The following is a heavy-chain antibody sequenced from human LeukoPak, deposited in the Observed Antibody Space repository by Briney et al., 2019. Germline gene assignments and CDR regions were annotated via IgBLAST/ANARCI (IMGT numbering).Heavy chain of an antibody. CDR1: GFTVSSNY. D-gene: IGHD5-18*01. J-gene: IGHJ6*02. Sequence: GGSLRLSCAASGFTVSSNYMSWVRQAPGKGLEWVSVIYGGGSTYYADSVKGRFTISRDNSKNTLYLQMNSLRAEDTAVYYCARGRKYSYGTYYYGLDVWGQGTTVTVCS. CDR2: IYGGGST. V-gene: IGHV3-53*01. CDR3: ARGRKYSYGTYYYGLDV.